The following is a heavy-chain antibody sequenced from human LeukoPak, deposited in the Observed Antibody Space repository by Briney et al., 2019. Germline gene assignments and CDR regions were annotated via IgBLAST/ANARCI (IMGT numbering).Heavy chain of an antibody. CDR2: IGGTGGRT. CDR1: EFSFSSYA. J-gene: IGHJ6*02. Sequence: GGSLRLSCAASEFSFSSYAMSGVRQAPGKGLKWVSGIGGTGGRTSYADSVRGRFTISRDNSKNTSYMQVNSLRAEDTAVYYCARGYYGMDAWGQGTTVTVSS. CDR3: ARGYYGMDA. V-gene: IGHV3-23*01.